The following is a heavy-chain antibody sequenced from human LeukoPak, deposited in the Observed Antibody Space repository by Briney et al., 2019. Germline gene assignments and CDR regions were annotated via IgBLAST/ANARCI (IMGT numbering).Heavy chain of an antibody. CDR1: GYTFTSYY. CDR3: TSRVRAVSGLDS. J-gene: IGHJ4*02. Sequence: ASVKVSCKASGYTFTSYYMHWVRQAPGQGLEWMGIINPSGGSTSYAQKFQGRVTMTRDTSTSTVYMELSSLRSEDTAVYYCTSRVRAVSGLDSWGQGTLVTVSS. CDR2: INPSGGST. D-gene: IGHD1-26*01. V-gene: IGHV1-46*01.